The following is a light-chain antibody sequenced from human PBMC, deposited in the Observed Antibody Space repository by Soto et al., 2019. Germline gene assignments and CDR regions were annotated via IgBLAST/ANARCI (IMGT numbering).Light chain of an antibody. CDR2: GTS. CDR3: QHYNNWPIT. Sequence: EIVLTQSPGTLSLSPGQISTLSCRTSQSVRNHLAWYQQRPGQPPRLLIYGTSTRATGVPARFSGSGSGTDLTITISSLQPAEFAVYHCQHYNNWPITFGHGTRLEIK. J-gene: IGKJ5*01. CDR1: QSVRNH. V-gene: IGKV3-15*01.